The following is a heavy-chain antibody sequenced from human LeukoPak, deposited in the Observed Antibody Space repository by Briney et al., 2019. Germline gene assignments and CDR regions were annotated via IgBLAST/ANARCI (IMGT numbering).Heavy chain of an antibody. CDR3: ARDLGWYQLLYGFDY. CDR2: ISSSSSTI. Sequence: GGSLRLSCAASGFTFSSYSMNWVRQAPGKGLEWVSYISSSSSTIYYADSVKGRFTISRDNAKNSLYLQMNSLRAEDTAVYYCARDLGWYQLLYGFDYWGQGTLVTVSS. D-gene: IGHD2-2*02. V-gene: IGHV3-48*04. J-gene: IGHJ4*02. CDR1: GFTFSSYS.